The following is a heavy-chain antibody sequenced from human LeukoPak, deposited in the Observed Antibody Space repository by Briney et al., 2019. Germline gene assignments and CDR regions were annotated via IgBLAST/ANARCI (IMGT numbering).Heavy chain of an antibody. CDR1: GYTFTSYG. CDR2: ISAYNGNT. CDR3: ARDRGYYDSSGYSYFDY. Sequence: ASVTVSCKASGYTFTSYGISWVRQAPGQGLEWMGWISAYNGNTNYAQKLQGRVTMTTDTSTSTAYMELRSLRSDDTAVYYCARDRGYYDSSGYSYFDYWGQGTLVTVSS. D-gene: IGHD3-22*01. V-gene: IGHV1-18*01. J-gene: IGHJ4*02.